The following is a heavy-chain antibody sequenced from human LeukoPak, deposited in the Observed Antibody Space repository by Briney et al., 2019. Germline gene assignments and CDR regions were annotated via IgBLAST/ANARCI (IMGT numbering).Heavy chain of an antibody. D-gene: IGHD6-6*01. J-gene: IGHJ4*02. Sequence: GGSLRLSCAASGFTFSSYAMSWVRQAPGRGLERVSAISGSGGSTYYADSVKGRFTISRDNSKNTLYLQMNSLRAEDTAVYYCAKGKLLVSFDYWGQGTLVTVSS. CDR2: ISGSGGST. CDR1: GFTFSSYA. V-gene: IGHV3-23*01. CDR3: AKGKLLVSFDY.